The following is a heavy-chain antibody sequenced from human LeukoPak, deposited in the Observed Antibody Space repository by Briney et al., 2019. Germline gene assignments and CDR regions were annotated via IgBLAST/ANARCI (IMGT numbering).Heavy chain of an antibody. V-gene: IGHV3-30*18. D-gene: IGHD6-19*01. J-gene: IGHJ4*02. CDR1: EFTFSRHG. CDR3: AKDGRSYSSGWPPFDY. Sequence: GGSLRLSCAASEFTFSRHGMHWVRQAPGKGLEWVAVISYDGSNKYYADSVKGRFTISRDNSKNTLYLQMNSLRAEDTAVYHCAKDGRSYSSGWPPFDYWGQGALVTVSS. CDR2: ISYDGSNK.